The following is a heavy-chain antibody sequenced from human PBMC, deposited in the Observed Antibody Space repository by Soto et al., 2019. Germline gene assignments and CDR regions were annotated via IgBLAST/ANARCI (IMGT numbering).Heavy chain of an antibody. V-gene: IGHV4-59*01. D-gene: IGHD3-10*01. Sequence: QVQLQESGPGLVKPSEPLALTCTVSGGSISSYYWSWIRQPPGKGLEWIGYIYYSGSTNYNPSLKSRVTISVDTSKNQFSLKLSSVTAADTAVYYCARYGSGSSVWFDPWGQGTLVTVSS. J-gene: IGHJ5*02. CDR2: IYYSGST. CDR3: ARYGSGSSVWFDP. CDR1: GGSISSYY.